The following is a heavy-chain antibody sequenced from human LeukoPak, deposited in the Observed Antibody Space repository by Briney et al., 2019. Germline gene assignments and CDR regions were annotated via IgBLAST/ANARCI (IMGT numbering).Heavy chain of an antibody. CDR1: GYSFTSYW. D-gene: IGHD3-9*01. J-gene: IGHJ3*02. CDR2: IYPGDSDT. Sequence: GESLQISCKGSGYSFTSYWIGWVRQMPGKGLEWMGIIYPGDSDTRYSPSFQGQVNISADKSISTAYLQWSSLKASDTAMYYCAGPYYDILTGYYAFAFDIWGQGTMVTVSS. CDR3: AGPYYDILTGYYAFAFDI. V-gene: IGHV5-51*01.